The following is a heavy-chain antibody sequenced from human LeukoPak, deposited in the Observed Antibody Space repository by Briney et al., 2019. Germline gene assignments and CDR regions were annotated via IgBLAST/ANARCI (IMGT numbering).Heavy chain of an antibody. CDR1: GGYISSYF. D-gene: IGHD3-16*01. Sequence: PSETLSLTCTVSGGYISSYFWSWIRQPPGKGLEWIGYVYYSGSTNYNPSLKSRVTISVDTSKKQFSLKLSSATAADTAVYYYARVLDLSKRGLDAFDIWGQGTMVTVSS. CDR2: VYYSGST. CDR3: ARVLDLSKRGLDAFDI. V-gene: IGHV4-59*01. J-gene: IGHJ3*02.